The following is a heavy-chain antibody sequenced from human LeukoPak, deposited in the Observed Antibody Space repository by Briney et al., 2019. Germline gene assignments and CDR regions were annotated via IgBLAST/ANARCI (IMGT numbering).Heavy chain of an antibody. CDR3: ANWGLDPVRRAWRAFDI. Sequence: PGGSLRLSCAASGFTFSSYAMSWVRQAPGKGLEWVSAISGSGGSTYYADSVKGRFTISRDNSKNTLYLQMNSLRAEDTAVYYCANWGLDPVRRAWRAFDIWDQGTMVTVSS. CDR1: GFTFSSYA. V-gene: IGHV3-23*01. CDR2: ISGSGGST. J-gene: IGHJ3*02. D-gene: IGHD3-16*01.